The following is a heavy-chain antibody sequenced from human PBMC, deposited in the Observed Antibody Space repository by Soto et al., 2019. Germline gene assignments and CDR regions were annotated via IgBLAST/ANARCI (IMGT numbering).Heavy chain of an antibody. D-gene: IGHD6-6*01. CDR1: GFTFTRYS. CDR2: ISSTTNYI. CDR3: ARASEDLTSIFDY. J-gene: IGHJ4*02. V-gene: IGHV3-21*01. Sequence: EVQLVESGGGLVKPGGSLRLSCAASGFTFTRYSMNWVRQAPGKGLEWVSSISSTTNYIYYADSMKGRFTVSRDNAKNSVYLDMNSLSAEDTVVYYCARASEDLTSIFDYWGQGTLVTVSS.